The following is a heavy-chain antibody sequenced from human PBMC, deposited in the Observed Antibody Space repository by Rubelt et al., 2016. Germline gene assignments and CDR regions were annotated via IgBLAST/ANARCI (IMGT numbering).Heavy chain of an antibody. D-gene: IGHD2-21*02. CDR2: IDSDGATS. J-gene: IGHJ3*02. CDR3: VRSLGDDALDI. Sequence: SNFWIHWVRQGPGVGLVWVSRIDSDGATSNVADAVKGRFIPSRDNARNTASLEMKGLKVEDTGVYYCVRSLGDDALDIWGRGTVVSVS. CDR1: SNFW. V-gene: IGHV3-74*01.